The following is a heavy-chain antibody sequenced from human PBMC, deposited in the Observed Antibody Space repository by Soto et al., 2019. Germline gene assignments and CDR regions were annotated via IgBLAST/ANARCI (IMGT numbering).Heavy chain of an antibody. V-gene: IGHV1-18*01. Sequence: AAVKVSCKASGYTFTSYGISWVRQAPGQGLEWMGRISAYNGNTNYAQKLQGRVTMTTDTSTSTAYMGLRSLRSDDTAVYYCARVVGALGHWFDPWGQGTLVTVSS. CDR3: ARVVGALGHWFDP. CDR2: ISAYNGNT. D-gene: IGHD1-26*01. CDR1: GYTFTSYG. J-gene: IGHJ5*02.